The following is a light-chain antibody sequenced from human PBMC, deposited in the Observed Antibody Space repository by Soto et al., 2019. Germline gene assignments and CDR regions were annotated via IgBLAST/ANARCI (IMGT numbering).Light chain of an antibody. CDR2: QAS. V-gene: IGKV1-5*03. Sequence: DFQMTHSPSALSASVGERVTITCRASQSIKNWLAWYQQKPGQAPKLLIYQASVLQCGVPSRFSGTGSGTEFTLTISSLQPDDFGTYYCQQYNSYSYTFGQGTKVDIK. CDR1: QSIKNW. J-gene: IGKJ2*01. CDR3: QQYNSYSYT.